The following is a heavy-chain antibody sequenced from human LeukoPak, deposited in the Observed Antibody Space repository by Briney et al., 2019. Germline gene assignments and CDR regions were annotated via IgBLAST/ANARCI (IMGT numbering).Heavy chain of an antibody. CDR3: ARDPAMTFNWFDP. CDR2: IYHSGTA. J-gene: IGHJ5*02. CDR1: GYSIGSGYY. V-gene: IGHV4-38-2*02. D-gene: IGHD2-21*02. Sequence: SETLSLTCAVSGYSIGSGYYWAWIRQPPGKGLEWIASIYHSGTAYSNPSLQSRVTLSVDTSKNQFSLKVSSVTAADTAVYYCARDPAMTFNWFDPWGQGTLVTVSS.